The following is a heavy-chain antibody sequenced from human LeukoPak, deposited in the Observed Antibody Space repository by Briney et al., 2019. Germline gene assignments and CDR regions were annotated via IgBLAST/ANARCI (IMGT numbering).Heavy chain of an antibody. D-gene: IGHD6-13*01. CDR3: ARSARYGEAAAVNWFDP. V-gene: IGHV5-51*01. CDR2: IYPGDSRV. J-gene: IGHJ5*02. CDR1: GYSFTSYW. Sequence: GESLKISCQGLGYSFTSYWIGWVRQMPGKGMEWMGVIYPGDSRVRYNPSFQGQVTISADKSISTAYLQWSSLKASDTAMYYCARSARYGEAAAVNWFDPWGQGTLVTVSS.